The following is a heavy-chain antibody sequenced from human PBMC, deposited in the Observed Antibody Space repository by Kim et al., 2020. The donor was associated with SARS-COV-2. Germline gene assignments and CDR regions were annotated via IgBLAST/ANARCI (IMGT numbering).Heavy chain of an antibody. CDR3: SGTPSSPYYDSSGYFLDY. J-gene: IGHJ4*02. Sequence: SETLSLTCTVSGGSISSYYWSWIRQPPGKGLEWIGYIYYSGSTNYNPSLKSRVTISVDTSKNQFSLKLSSVTAADTAVYYCSGTPSSPYYDSSGYFLDYWGQGTLVTVSS. V-gene: IGHV4-59*13. CDR1: GGSISSYY. CDR2: IYYSGST. D-gene: IGHD3-22*01.